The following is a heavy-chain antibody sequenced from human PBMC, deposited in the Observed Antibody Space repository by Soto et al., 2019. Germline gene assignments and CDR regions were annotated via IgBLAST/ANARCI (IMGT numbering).Heavy chain of an antibody. D-gene: IGHD4-17*01. CDR3: ARGRETVGNYGEYGHYYYYMDV. CDR1: GFTVSSNY. CDR2: IYSGGST. V-gene: IGHV3-53*04. J-gene: IGHJ6*03. Sequence: GGSLRLSCAASGFTVSSNYMSWVRQAPGKGLEWVSVIYSGGSTYYADSVKGRFTISRHNSKNTLYLQMTSLRAEDTAVYYCARGRETVGNYGEYGHYYYYMDVWGKGTTVTVSS.